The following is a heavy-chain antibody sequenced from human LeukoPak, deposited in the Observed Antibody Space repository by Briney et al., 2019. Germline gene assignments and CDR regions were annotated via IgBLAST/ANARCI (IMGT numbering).Heavy chain of an antibody. J-gene: IGHJ4*02. CDR1: GFTFSGSP. V-gene: IGHV3-73*01. CDR2: IRGKADNYAT. Sequence: GGSLILSCAASGFTFSGSPILWVRQASGKGLEWVGRIRGKADNYATAYAASVQGRCTISRDDSQNTAYLQLNNLKTEDTAVYYCTQNNYWGQGALVTVSS. CDR3: TQNNY.